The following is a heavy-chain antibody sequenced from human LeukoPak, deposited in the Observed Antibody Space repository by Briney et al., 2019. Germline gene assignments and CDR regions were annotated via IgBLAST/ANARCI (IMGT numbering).Heavy chain of an antibody. CDR2: INHSGST. Sequence: SETLSLTCAVYGGSFSGYYWSWIRQPPGKGLEWIGEINHSGSTNYNPSLKSRVTISVDTSKNQFSLKLSSVTAADTAVYYCARCSGWYRTPWYMDVWGKGTTVTVSS. CDR1: GGSFSGYY. V-gene: IGHV4-34*01. J-gene: IGHJ6*03. D-gene: IGHD6-19*01. CDR3: ARCSGWYRTPWYMDV.